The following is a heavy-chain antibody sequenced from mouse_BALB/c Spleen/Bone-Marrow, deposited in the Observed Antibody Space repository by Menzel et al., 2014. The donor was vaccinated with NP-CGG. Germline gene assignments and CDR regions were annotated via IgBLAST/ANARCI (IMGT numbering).Heavy chain of an antibody. Sequence: EVMLVESGGGLVQPGGSRKLSCAASGFTFSSFGMHWVRQAPEKGLEWVAYINGGSNTIYYADTVKGRFTISRDNPKNTLFLQMTSLRSEDTAMYFCARGTTALRYFGVWGAGTTVTVSS. CDR1: GFTFSSFG. J-gene: IGHJ1*01. D-gene: IGHD1-2*01. CDR3: ARGTTALRYFGV. V-gene: IGHV5-17*02. CDR2: INGGSNTI.